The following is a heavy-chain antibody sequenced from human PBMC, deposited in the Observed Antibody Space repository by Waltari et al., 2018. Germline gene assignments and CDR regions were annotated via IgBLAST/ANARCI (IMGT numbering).Heavy chain of an antibody. Sequence: QVQLVESGGGVVQPGRSLRLACAASGLTFSRYAMHWVRQAPGKGLEWVAIITYDGSNQYYADSVRGRFTISRDNSKHTLYLQMNNLRTEDTAVFYCASEGNSYGAFDIWGQGTMVTVSS. V-gene: IGHV3-30*04. CDR3: ASEGNSYGAFDI. J-gene: IGHJ3*02. D-gene: IGHD5-18*01. CDR1: GLTFSRYA. CDR2: ITYDGSNQ.